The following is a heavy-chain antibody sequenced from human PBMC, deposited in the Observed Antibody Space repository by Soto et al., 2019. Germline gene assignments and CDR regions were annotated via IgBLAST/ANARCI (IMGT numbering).Heavy chain of an antibody. CDR1: GGSISSGGYY. J-gene: IGHJ3*02. CDR3: ARDRVLGYCSGGSCREMAFDI. D-gene: IGHD2-15*01. V-gene: IGHV4-31*03. Sequence: QVQLQESGPGLVKPSQTLSLTCTVSGGSISSGGYYWSWIRQHPGKGLEWIGYIYYSGSTYYNPSLKSRVTISVDTSKNQFSLKLSSVTAADPAVYYCARDRVLGYCSGGSCREMAFDIWGQGTMVTVSS. CDR2: IYYSGST.